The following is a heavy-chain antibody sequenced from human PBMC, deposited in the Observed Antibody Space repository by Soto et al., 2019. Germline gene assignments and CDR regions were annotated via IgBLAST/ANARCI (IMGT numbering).Heavy chain of an antibody. V-gene: IGHV1-18*01. D-gene: IGHD4-4*01. J-gene: IGHJ5*02. CDR2: ISAYNGNT. Sequence: QVQLVQSGAEVKKPGASVKVSCKASGYTFTSYGISWVRQAPGQGLEWMGWISAYNGNTNYAQKLKGRVTMTPDTSTSTAYRELRGLRSDDTAVYYCARELGDYSRANWFDPWGQGTLVTVSS. CDR1: GYTFTSYG. CDR3: ARELGDYSRANWFDP.